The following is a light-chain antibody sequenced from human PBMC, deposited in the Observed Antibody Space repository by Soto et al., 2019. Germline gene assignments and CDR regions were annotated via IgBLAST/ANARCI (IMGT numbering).Light chain of an antibody. CDR2: ASY. J-gene: IGKJ2*01. CDR3: QHSYITPRYT. Sequence: DIQITQSPSSLSASVGDRVTITCRASQSISSHLNWYQHKPGRPPRLLIFASYILEGGVPSRFSGSGSDTYFTLTIASLQPEDVANYYCQHSYITPRYTFGQGTKVEI. V-gene: IGKV1-39*01. CDR1: QSISSH.